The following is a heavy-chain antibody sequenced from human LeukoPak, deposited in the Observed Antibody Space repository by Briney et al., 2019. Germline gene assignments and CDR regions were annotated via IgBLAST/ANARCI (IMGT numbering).Heavy chain of an antibody. V-gene: IGHV3-7*01. CDR2: IKQDGSEK. CDR3: ARDESRWQPGAPFDY. CDR1: GFSFSDYY. J-gene: IGHJ4*02. Sequence: GGSLRLSCAASGFSFSDYYMSWISQAPGKRLEWVANIKQDGSEKYYVDSVKGRFTISRDNAKNSLYLQMNSLRAEDTAVYYCARDESRWQPGAPFDYWGQGTLVTVSS. D-gene: IGHD4-23*01.